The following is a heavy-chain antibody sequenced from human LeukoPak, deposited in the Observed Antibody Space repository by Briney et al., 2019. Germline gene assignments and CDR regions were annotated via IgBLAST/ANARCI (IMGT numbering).Heavy chain of an antibody. CDR3: ARDQAIAAAGKGFDY. Sequence: PGGSLRLSCAASGFTFSSYSMNWVRQAPGKGLEWVSSISSSSYIYYADSVKGRFTISRDNAKNSLYLQMNSLRAEDTAVYYCARDQAIAAAGKGFDYWGQGTLVTVSS. CDR2: ISSSSYI. J-gene: IGHJ4*02. D-gene: IGHD6-13*01. CDR1: GFTFSSYS. V-gene: IGHV3-21*01.